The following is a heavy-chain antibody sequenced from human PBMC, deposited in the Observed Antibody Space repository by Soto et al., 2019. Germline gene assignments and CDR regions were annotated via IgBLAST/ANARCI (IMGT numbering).Heavy chain of an antibody. Sequence: GASVKVSCKASGGTFSSYAISWVRQAPGQGLEWMGGIIPIFGTANYAQKFQGRVTITADESTSTAYMELSSLRSEGTAVYYCARAPVKFYYDSSGYRNWFDPWGQGTLVTVSS. D-gene: IGHD3-22*01. CDR1: GGTFSSYA. V-gene: IGHV1-69*13. CDR2: IIPIFGTA. CDR3: ARAPVKFYYDSSGYRNWFDP. J-gene: IGHJ5*02.